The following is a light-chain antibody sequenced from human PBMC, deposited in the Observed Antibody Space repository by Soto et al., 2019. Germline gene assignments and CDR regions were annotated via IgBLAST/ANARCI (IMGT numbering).Light chain of an antibody. CDR3: CSFAGGGTLV. CDR1: NSDIGSYNL. Sequence: QSALTQPASVSGSPGQSITISCTGTNSDIGSYNLVSWYQQHPGKAPKLMIYEGDKRPSGVSNRFSGSKSANTASLTISGLQAEDETDYYCCSFAGGGTLVFGGGTKLTVL. V-gene: IGLV2-23*01. CDR2: EGD. J-gene: IGLJ2*01.